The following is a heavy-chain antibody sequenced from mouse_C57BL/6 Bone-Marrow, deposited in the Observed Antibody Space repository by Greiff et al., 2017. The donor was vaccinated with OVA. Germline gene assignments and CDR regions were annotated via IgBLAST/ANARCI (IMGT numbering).Heavy chain of an antibody. CDR1: GYTFTSYW. J-gene: IGHJ2*01. CDR3: ARGGYDYLGDY. CDR2: IDPSDSET. Sequence: QVHVKQPGAELVRPGSSVKLSCKASGYTFTSYWMHWVKQRPIQGLEWIGNIDPSDSETHYNQKFKDKATLTVDKSSSTAYMQLSSLKSEDSAVYYCARGGYDYLGDYWGQGTTLTVSS. V-gene: IGHV1-52*01. D-gene: IGHD2-4*01.